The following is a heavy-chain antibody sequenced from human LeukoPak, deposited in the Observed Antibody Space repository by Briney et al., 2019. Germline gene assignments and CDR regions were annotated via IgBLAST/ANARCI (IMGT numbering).Heavy chain of an antibody. Sequence: SETLSLXCAVYGGSCSGYYWSWIRQPPGKGLEWIGEINHSGSTNYNPSLKSRVTISVDTSKNQFSLKLSSVTAADTAVYYCASRALYGSGRYYYYYYMDVWGKGTTVTVSS. CDR1: GGSCSGYY. CDR2: INHSGST. CDR3: ASRALYGSGRYYYYYYMDV. V-gene: IGHV4-34*01. D-gene: IGHD3-10*01. J-gene: IGHJ6*03.